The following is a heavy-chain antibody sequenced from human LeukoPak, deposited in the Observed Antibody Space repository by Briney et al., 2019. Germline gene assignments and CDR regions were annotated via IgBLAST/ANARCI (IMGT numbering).Heavy chain of an antibody. J-gene: IGHJ3*02. D-gene: IGHD3-22*01. V-gene: IGHV3-30-3*01. CDR1: GFTFSNYA. CDR3: ARAPMSYDSSGFGGAFAI. CDR2: ISYDGTNK. Sequence: GGSLRLSCAASGFTFSNYAMHWVRQAPGKGLEWVAVISYDGTNKYYADSVKGRFTISRDNSKNTMYLQMNSLRAEDTAMYYCARAPMSYDSSGFGGAFAIWGQGTMVTVSS.